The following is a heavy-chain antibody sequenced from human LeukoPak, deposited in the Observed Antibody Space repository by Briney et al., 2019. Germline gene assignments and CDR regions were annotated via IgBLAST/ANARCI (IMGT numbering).Heavy chain of an antibody. CDR2: IYYSVST. J-gene: IGHJ4*02. CDR3: ARGLIMAVAGRGEFHY. Sequence: SETLSLTCTVSGGSISSYYWSWIRQPPGKGLEWIGYIYYSVSTNYNPSLKSRVTISVDTSKNQFSLKLSSVTAADTAVYYCARGLIMAVAGRGEFHYWGQGTLVTVSS. D-gene: IGHD6-13*01. CDR1: GGSISSYY. V-gene: IGHV4-59*01.